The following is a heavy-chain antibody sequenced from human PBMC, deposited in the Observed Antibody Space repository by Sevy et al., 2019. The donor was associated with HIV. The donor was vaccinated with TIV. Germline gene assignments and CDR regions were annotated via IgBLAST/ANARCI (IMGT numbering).Heavy chain of an antibody. V-gene: IGHV3-23*01. CDR2: LSGSGGSI. J-gene: IGHJ3*01. D-gene: IGHD1-26*01. CDR1: GFTSSNYA. CDR3: AKDRIWELGDSFDV. Sequence: GGSLRLSCAASGFTSSNYAMSWVRQAPGKGLEWVSGLSGSGGSIYYADSVKGRFTISRDNSRNTLYLQMNSLRAEDTAVYYCAKDRIWELGDSFDVRGQGTMVTVSS.